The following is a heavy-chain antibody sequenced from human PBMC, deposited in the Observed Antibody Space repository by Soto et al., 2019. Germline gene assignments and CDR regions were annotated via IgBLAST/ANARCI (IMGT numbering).Heavy chain of an antibody. J-gene: IGHJ6*02. D-gene: IGHD3-3*01. V-gene: IGHV1-69*01. CDR3: ASWVKRGNVLRFLEWLGYGRDV. Sequence: QVQLVQSGAEVKKPGSSVKVSCKASGGTFSSYAISWVRQAPGQGLEWMGGIIPIFGTANYAQKFQGRVTITADESTSTAYMELSSLRSEDTAVYYCASWVKRGNVLRFLEWLGYGRDVWGQGTTVTVSS. CDR2: IIPIFGTA. CDR1: GGTFSSYA.